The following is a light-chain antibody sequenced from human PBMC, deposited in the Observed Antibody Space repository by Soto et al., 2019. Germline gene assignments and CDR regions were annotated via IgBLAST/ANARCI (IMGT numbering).Light chain of an antibody. CDR2: DAS. J-gene: IGKJ1*01. CDR3: QQYNSYPST. CDR1: QSISSW. Sequence: DIPMTQSPSTLSASVGDRVTITCRASQSISSWLAWYQQKPGKAPKLLIYDASSLESGVPSRFSGSGSGREFTLTISSLQPDDFATYYCQQYNSYPSTFGQGTKVEIK. V-gene: IGKV1-5*01.